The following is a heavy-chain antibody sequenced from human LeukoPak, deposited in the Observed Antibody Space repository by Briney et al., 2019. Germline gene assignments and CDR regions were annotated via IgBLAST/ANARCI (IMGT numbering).Heavy chain of an antibody. CDR1: GFPFTNNY. CDR3: ARGRTQVGSMWFDS. Sequence: GGTLRLSCAASGFPFTNNYMSWVRQAPGKGLEWVSDINIGGTTYYADSVKGRFTISIDNSNNTLSLQMNSLSADDTAVYYCARGRTQVGSMWFDSWGQGTLVTVSS. CDR2: INIGGTT. V-gene: IGHV3-53*01. J-gene: IGHJ5*01. D-gene: IGHD1-26*01.